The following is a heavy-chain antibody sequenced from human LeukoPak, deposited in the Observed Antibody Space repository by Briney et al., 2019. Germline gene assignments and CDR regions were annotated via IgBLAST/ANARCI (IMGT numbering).Heavy chain of an antibody. J-gene: IGHJ4*02. V-gene: IGHV3-30*02. CDR3: ANEWPRVSGSYKANN. Sequence: GGSLRLSCAASGFTFSSYGMHWVRQAPGRGLEWVAFVLYDGSNKYYADSVKGRFTISRDNSKNTLYLQMNSLRAEDTAVYYCANEWPRVSGSYKANNWGQGTLVTVSS. CDR1: GFTFSSYG. D-gene: IGHD3-10*01. CDR2: VLYDGSNK.